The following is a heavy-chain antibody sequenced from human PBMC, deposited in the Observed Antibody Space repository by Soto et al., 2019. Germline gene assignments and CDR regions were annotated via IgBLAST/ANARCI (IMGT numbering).Heavy chain of an antibody. V-gene: IGHV3-74*01. CDR1: GFTFSSYW. Sequence: EVQLVESGGGLVQPGESLTLSCAASGFTFSSYWMHWVRQAPGKGLVWVSRIKSDGSGTYYADSVKGRLTISRDNAKNTLYLQMNSLGVEDTAVYFCATGGGDRYDGNGYLGRHWGQGTLVTVSS. D-gene: IGHD3-22*01. CDR2: IKSDGSGT. J-gene: IGHJ4*02. CDR3: ATGGGDRYDGNGYLGRH.